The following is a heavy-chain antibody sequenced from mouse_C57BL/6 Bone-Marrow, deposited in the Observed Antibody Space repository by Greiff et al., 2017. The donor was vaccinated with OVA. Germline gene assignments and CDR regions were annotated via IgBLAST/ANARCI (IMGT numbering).Heavy chain of an antibody. Sequence: EVKLMESGGGLVQPGGSMKLSCVASGFTFSNYWMNWVRQSPEKGLEWVAQIRLKSDNYATHYAESVKGRFTISRDDSKSSVYLQMNNLRAEDTGIYYCTDTGYFDYWGQGTTLTVSS. J-gene: IGHJ2*01. CDR2: IRLKSDNYAT. V-gene: IGHV6-3*01. CDR3: TDTGYFDY. CDR1: GFTFSNYW. D-gene: IGHD1-1*01.